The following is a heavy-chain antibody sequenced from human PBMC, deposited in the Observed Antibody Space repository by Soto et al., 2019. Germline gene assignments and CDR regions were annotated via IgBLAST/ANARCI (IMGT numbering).Heavy chain of an antibody. D-gene: IGHD2-15*01. CDR2: IIPIFGTA. J-gene: IGHJ6*02. Sequence: QVQLVQSGAEVKKPGSSVKVSCKASGGTFSSYAISWVRQAPGQGLEWMGGIIPIFGTANYAQKFQGRVTITADKSTSTAYMELSSLRSEDTAVYYCARGVVVAATPSYYYHYGMDVWGQGTTVTVSS. V-gene: IGHV1-69*06. CDR3: ARGVVVAATPSYYYHYGMDV. CDR1: GGTFSSYA.